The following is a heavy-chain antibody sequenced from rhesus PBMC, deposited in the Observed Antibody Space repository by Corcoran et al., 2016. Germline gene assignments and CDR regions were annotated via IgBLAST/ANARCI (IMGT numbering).Heavy chain of an antibody. J-gene: IGHJ4*01. CDR1: GGSISDDYY. CDR3: ARAGTPIAAGDFDY. D-gene: IGHD6-13*01. V-gene: IGHV4-106*01. CDR2: IYGSGGCT. Sequence: QVQLQESGPGLVKPSETLSLTCAVSGGSISDDYYWSWIRQPPGKGLEWIGYIYGSGGCTNYNPSLKNRVTISIDTSKNQFSLKLSSVTAADTAVYYGARAGTPIAAGDFDYWGQGVLVTVSS.